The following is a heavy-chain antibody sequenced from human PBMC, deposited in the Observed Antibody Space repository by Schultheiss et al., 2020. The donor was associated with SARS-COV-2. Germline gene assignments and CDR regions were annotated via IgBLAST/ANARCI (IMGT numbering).Heavy chain of an antibody. D-gene: IGHD5-18*01. CDR1: GFTFSSYG. CDR3: ARARGIHYYFDY. CDR2: ISYDGSNK. V-gene: IGHV3-30*03. J-gene: IGHJ4*02. Sequence: GGSLRLSCAASGFTFSSYGMHWVRQAPGKGLEWVAVISYDGSNKYYADSVKGRFTISRDNSKNTLYLQMNSLRAEDTAVYYCARARGIHYYFDYWGQGTLVTVSS.